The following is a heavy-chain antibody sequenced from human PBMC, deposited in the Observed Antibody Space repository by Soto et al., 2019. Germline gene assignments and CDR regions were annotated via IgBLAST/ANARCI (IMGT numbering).Heavy chain of an antibody. Sequence: GDSXRLACESPGFICIDFCIQWVRHAPGKGREWVAVISYDGNNKYYAQSVKGRFTISRDNSKNTLFLNMDSLRTEETAVYHCVKGDTDKDVANRTADFDFWGPGTMVTVSS. J-gene: IGHJ4*03. CDR2: ISYDGNNK. CDR3: VKGDTDKDVANRTADFDF. V-gene: IGHV3-30*18. CDR1: GFICIDFC. D-gene: IGHD5-12*01.